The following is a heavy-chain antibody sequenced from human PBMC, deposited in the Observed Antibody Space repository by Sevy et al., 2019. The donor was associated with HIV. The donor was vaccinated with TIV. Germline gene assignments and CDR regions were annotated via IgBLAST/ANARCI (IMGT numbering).Heavy chain of an antibody. J-gene: IGHJ4*02. CDR3: ARVRLGYCISTSCYEFGY. CDR2: ISYDGSNK. CDR1: GFTFSSYA. V-gene: IGHV3-30-3*01. Sequence: WGSLRLSCAASGFTFSSYAMHWVRQAPGKGLEWVAVISYDGSNKYYADSVKGRFTISRDNSKNTLYLQMNGLRAEDTAVYYCARVRLGYCISTSCYEFGYWGQGTLVTVSS. D-gene: IGHD2-2*01.